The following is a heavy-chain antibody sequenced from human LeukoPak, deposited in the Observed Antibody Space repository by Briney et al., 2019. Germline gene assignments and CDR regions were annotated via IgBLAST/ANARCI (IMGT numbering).Heavy chain of an antibody. V-gene: IGHV1-18*01. D-gene: IGHD2-15*01. Sequence: ASVKVSCKTSGYNFRHYGISWVRHAPGQGLEWMSCISGCYNGDSNYALKLRGRLTMTTDTSTSTDYMELRSLRSDDTAVYYCARDEKKYCSGGSCPAYFDYWGQGTLVTVSS. CDR3: ARDEKKYCSGGSCPAYFDY. CDR1: GYNFRHYG. J-gene: IGHJ4*02. CDR2: ISGCYNGDS.